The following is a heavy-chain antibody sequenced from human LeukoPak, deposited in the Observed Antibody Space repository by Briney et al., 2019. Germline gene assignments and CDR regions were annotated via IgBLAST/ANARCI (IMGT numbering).Heavy chain of an antibody. Sequence: GGSLRLSCAASGFTFSSYGMHWVRQAPDKGLEWVAVISYDGSNKYYADSVKGRFTISRDNSKNTLYLQMNSLRAEDTAVYYCAKGPLGYCSSTSCLYYYYYGMDVWGQGTTVTVSS. V-gene: IGHV3-30*18. J-gene: IGHJ6*02. D-gene: IGHD2-2*01. CDR2: ISYDGSNK. CDR1: GFTFSSYG. CDR3: AKGPLGYCSSTSCLYYYYYGMDV.